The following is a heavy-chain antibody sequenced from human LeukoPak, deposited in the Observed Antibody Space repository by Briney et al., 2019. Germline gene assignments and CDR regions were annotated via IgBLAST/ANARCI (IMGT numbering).Heavy chain of an antibody. CDR3: ARSGDCSSTSCYGSGGDY. CDR2: FDPEDGET. CDR1: GYTLTELS. Sequence: GASVKVSCKVSGYTLTELSMHWVRQAPGKGLEWMGGFDPEDGETIYAQKFQGRVTMTRNTSISTAYMELSSLRSEDTAVYYCARSGDCSSTSCYGSGGDYWGQGTLVTVSS. D-gene: IGHD2-2*01. V-gene: IGHV1-24*01. J-gene: IGHJ4*02.